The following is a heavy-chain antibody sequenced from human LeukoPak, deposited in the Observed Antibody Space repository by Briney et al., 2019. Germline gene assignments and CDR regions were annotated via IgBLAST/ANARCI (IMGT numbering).Heavy chain of an antibody. Sequence: SETLSLTCAVSGYSISSGYYWGWIRQPPGNGLEWSGSIYHSGSTYYKPSLKSRVTISVDTSKNQFSLKLSSVTAADTAVYYCTRDPTIFGVAQAVFDYWGQGTLVTVSS. J-gene: IGHJ4*02. D-gene: IGHD3-3*01. CDR1: GYSISSGYY. CDR2: IYHSGST. V-gene: IGHV4-38-2*02. CDR3: TRDPTIFGVAQAVFDY.